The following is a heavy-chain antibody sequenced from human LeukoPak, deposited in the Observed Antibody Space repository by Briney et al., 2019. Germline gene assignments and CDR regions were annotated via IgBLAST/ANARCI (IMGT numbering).Heavy chain of an antibody. CDR2: IWYDGSNK. V-gene: IGHV3-33*01. Sequence: GGSLRLSCAASGFTFSSYGMHWVRQAPGKGLEWVAVIWYDGSNKYYADSVKGRFTISRDNSKNTLYLQMKSLRAEDTAVYYCARDILSAYCGGDCYPLNGMDVWGQGTTVTVSS. J-gene: IGHJ6*02. CDR3: ARDILSAYCGGDCYPLNGMDV. D-gene: IGHD2-21*02. CDR1: GFTFSSYG.